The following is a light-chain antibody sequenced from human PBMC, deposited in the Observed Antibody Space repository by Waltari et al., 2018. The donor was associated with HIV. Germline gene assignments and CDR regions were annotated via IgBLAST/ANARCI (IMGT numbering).Light chain of an antibody. J-gene: IGLJ3*02. CDR2: DVN. CDR3: SSYTSSSTRV. V-gene: IGLV2-14*03. CDR1: SSDVGGYHY. Sequence: QSALTQPASVSGSPGQSITITCTGTSSDVGGYHYVSWYQRQPGKAPKLMIYDVNNRPSGVSNRFPGSKSGNTASLTISGLQAEDEADYYCSSYTSSSTRVFGGGTKVTVL.